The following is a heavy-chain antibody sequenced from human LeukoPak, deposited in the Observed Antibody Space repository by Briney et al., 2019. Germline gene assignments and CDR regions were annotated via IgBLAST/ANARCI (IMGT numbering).Heavy chain of an antibody. Sequence: GGSLRPSCAASGFTFSSYSMNWVRQAPGKGLEWVSYISSGSTYMYYADSLKGRFTISRDNAKNSLYLQMNSLRAEDMALYYCAKDIVAAAGAGGFDYWGQGTLVTVSS. V-gene: IGHV3-21*04. D-gene: IGHD6-13*01. CDR2: ISSGSTYM. CDR3: AKDIVAAAGAGGFDY. J-gene: IGHJ4*02. CDR1: GFTFSSYS.